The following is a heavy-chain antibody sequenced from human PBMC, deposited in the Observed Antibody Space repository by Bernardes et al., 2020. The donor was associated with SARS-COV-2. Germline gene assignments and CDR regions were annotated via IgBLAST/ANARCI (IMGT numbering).Heavy chain of an antibody. V-gene: IGHV3-30-3*01. CDR2: ISYDGSND. CDR3: ARPAVPGVAIRRQGKGV. Sequence: GGSLILSCAASGFTFSSYAMHWVRQAPGKGLEWVALISYDGSNDYYADSVKGRFTISRDNSNNTLYLQMNSLRPQDTAVYYCARPAVPGVAIRRQGKGVWGKGTTATVSS. CDR1: GFTFSSYA. D-gene: IGHD3-10*01. J-gene: IGHJ6*04.